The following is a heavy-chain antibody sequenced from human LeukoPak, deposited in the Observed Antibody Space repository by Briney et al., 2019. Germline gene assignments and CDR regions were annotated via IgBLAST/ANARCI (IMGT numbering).Heavy chain of an antibody. D-gene: IGHD6-13*01. CDR2: IYYSGST. V-gene: IGHV4-39*01. J-gene: IGHJ3*02. CDR1: GGSISSSSYY. Sequence: SETLSLTCTVSGGSISSSSYYWGWIRQPPGKGLEWIGSIYYSGSTYYNPSLKSRVTISVDTSKTQFSLKLSSVTAADTAVYYCASYRTIAAAVFDAFDIWGQGTMVTVSS. CDR3: ASYRTIAAAVFDAFDI.